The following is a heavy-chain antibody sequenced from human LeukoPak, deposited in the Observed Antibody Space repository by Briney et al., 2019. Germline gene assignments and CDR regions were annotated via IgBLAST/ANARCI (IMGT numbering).Heavy chain of an antibody. Sequence: GASVKVSCKASGYTFTSYGISWVRQAPGQGLEWMGWISAYNGNTNYAQKLQGRVTMTTDTSTSTAYMELRSLRSDDTAVYYCARAPLIYDIVNWFDPWGQGTLVTVSS. CDR2: ISAYNGNT. D-gene: IGHD3-9*01. CDR1: GYTFTSYG. V-gene: IGHV1-18*01. J-gene: IGHJ5*02. CDR3: ARAPLIYDIVNWFDP.